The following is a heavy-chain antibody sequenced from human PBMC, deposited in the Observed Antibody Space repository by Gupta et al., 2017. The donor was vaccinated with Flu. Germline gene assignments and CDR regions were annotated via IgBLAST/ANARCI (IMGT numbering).Heavy chain of an antibody. CDR2: IRQDGSEM. J-gene: IGHJ5*02. Sequence: EVQLVESGGGLVQPGRSLRLSCVGSGFPFGDYWMNWVRQAPGKGLQWVASIRQDGSEMYYVDSVKGRFTISRDNAKNSVFLQMNSLTVEDTAVYYCGRGGFIGLLALVGALTLDPWGQGALVTV. CDR1: GFPFGDYW. D-gene: IGHD3-16*02. CDR3: GRGGFIGLLALVGALTLDP. V-gene: IGHV3-7*01.